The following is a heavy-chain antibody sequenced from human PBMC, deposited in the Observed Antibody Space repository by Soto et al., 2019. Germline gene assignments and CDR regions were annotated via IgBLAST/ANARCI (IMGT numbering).Heavy chain of an antibody. J-gene: IGHJ6*02. Sequence: ETQSLTYAVSGDSISSDKWWSWVRQAPGKGLEWVSVIYSGGSTYYADSVKGRFTISRDNAKNSLYLQMNSLRAEDTAVYYCARDLDGSGYPDYYYYGMDVWGQGTTVTVSS. D-gene: IGHD3-22*01. CDR3: ARDLDGSGYPDYYYYGMDV. CDR1: GDSISSDKW. V-gene: IGHV3-53*01. CDR2: IYSGGST.